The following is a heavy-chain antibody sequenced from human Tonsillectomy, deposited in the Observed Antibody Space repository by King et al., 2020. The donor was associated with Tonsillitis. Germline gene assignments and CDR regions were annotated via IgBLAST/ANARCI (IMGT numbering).Heavy chain of an antibody. V-gene: IGHV3-13*01. CDR2: IGTAGDT. D-gene: IGHD3-10*01. CDR1: GFTFSSYD. Sequence: VQLVESGGGLVQPGGSLRLSCAASGFTFSSYDMHWVRQATGKGLEWVSAIGTAGDTYYPGSVKGRFTNSRENAKNSLYLQMNSLRAEDTAVYYCARVSYGTGSYDYWGQGTLVTVSS. CDR3: ARVSYGTGSYDY. J-gene: IGHJ4*02.